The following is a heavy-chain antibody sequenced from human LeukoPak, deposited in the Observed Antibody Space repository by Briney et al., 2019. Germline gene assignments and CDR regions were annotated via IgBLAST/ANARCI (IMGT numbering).Heavy chain of an antibody. CDR3: ARARANTYYYDRSARVLDY. CDR2: IIPIFGTA. D-gene: IGHD3-22*01. Sequence: ASVTVSFKASGGTFSIYAISGVRQAPGQGREWMGGIIPIFGTANYAQKFQGRVTITADESTSPASMELSSLRSEDTAVYYCARARANTYYYDRSARVLDYWGQGTLVTVSS. J-gene: IGHJ4*02. CDR1: GGTFSIYA. V-gene: IGHV1-69*13.